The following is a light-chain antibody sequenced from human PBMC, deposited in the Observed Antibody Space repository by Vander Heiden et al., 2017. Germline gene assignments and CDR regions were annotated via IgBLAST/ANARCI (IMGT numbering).Light chain of an antibody. J-gene: IGLJ2*01. CDR1: NIGSKS. CDR2: DDS. V-gene: IGLV3-21*02. Sequence: SYVLTQPPSVSVAPGQTARITCGGNNIGSKSVHWYQQKPGQAPVLVVYDDSRRPPGIPERFSGSHSGNPGPLTISRVEAGDEADYYCQVWDSSSDHPVFGGGTKLTVL. CDR3: QVWDSSSDHPV.